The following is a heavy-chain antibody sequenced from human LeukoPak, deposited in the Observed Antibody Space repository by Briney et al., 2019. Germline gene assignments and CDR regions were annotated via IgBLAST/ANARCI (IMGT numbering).Heavy chain of an antibody. J-gene: IGHJ6*02. V-gene: IGHV3-43*02. CDR1: GFTFDDYA. Sequence: GGSLRLSCAASGFTFDDYAMHWVRQAPGKGLEWVSLISGDGGSTYYADSVKGRFTISRDNAKNSLYLQMNSLRAEDTAVYYCASGGSGKIFDYYYGMDVWGQGTTVTVSS. CDR2: ISGDGGST. CDR3: ASGGSGKIFDYYYGMDV. D-gene: IGHD3-16*01.